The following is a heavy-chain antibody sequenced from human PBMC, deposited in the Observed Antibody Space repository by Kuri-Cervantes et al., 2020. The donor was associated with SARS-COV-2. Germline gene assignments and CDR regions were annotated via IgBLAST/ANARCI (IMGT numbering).Heavy chain of an antibody. CDR1: GYTFTSYG. CDR2: ISAYNGNT. CDR3: ARGVSRYYYDSSGY. V-gene: IGHV1-18*01. Sequence: ASVKVSCKASGYTFTSYGISWVRQAPGQGLEWMGWISAYNGNTNYAQKLQGRVTMTTDTSTSTAYMELSSLRSEDTAVYYCARGVSRYYYDSSGYWGQGTLVTVSS. D-gene: IGHD3-22*01. J-gene: IGHJ4*02.